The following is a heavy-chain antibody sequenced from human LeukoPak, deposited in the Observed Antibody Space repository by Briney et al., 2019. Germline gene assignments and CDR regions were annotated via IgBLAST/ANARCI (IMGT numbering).Heavy chain of an antibody. J-gene: IGHJ4*02. CDR2: MSPNSGDI. D-gene: IGHD7-27*01. CDR3: ARGPPNWGYDY. V-gene: IGHV1-8*01. Sequence: ASVKVSCKASGYTFTSYDFNWVRQATGQRPEWMGWMSPNSGDIGYAQKFQDRVTMTGNTSISTAYMELSSLRSDDTAVYYCARGPPNWGYDYWGPGTLVTVSS. CDR1: GYTFTSYD.